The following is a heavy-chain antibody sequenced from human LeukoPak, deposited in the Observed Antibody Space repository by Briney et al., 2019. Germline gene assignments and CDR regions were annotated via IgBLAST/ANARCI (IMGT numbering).Heavy chain of an antibody. CDR3: ATTWGYCSSTSCHNWFDP. Sequence: SEILSLTCTVSGGSISSYYWSWIRQPAGKGLEWIGRIYTSGSTNYNPSLKSRVTMSVDTSKNQFSLKLSSVTAADTAVYYCATTWGYCSSTSCHNWFDPWGQGTLVTVSS. D-gene: IGHD2-2*01. CDR2: IYTSGST. CDR1: GGSISSYY. V-gene: IGHV4-4*07. J-gene: IGHJ5*02.